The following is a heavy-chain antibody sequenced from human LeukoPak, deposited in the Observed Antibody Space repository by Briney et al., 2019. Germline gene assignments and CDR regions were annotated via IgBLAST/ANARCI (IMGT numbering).Heavy chain of an antibody. Sequence: GGSLRLSCTTSGFTFGDYAVTWVRQAPGKGLEWVGFIRSKIYGGTPEYAASVKGRFTISRDDSKGIAYLQMNSLKTEDTGVYYCTRDQTPYYWGQGTLVTVSS. J-gene: IGHJ4*02. CDR3: TRDQTPYY. CDR2: IRSKIYGGTP. CDR1: GFTFGDYA. V-gene: IGHV3-49*04.